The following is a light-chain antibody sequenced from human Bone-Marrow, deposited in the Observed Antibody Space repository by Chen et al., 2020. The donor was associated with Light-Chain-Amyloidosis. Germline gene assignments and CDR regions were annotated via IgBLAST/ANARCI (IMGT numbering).Light chain of an antibody. J-gene: IGLJ2*01. V-gene: IGLV2-14*01. CDR1: SSDVGGYNY. CDR3: SSYTSSSTLV. Sequence: QSALTQPASVSGPPGQSITTSCTGTSSDVGGYNYVSWYQQAPGKAPKLMISEVSNRPSGVSNRFSGSKSGNTASLTISGLQAEDEADYYCSSYTSSSTLVFGGGTKLTVL. CDR2: EVS.